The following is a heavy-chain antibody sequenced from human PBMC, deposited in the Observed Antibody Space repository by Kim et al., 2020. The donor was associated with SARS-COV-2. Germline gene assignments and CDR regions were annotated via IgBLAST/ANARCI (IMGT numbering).Heavy chain of an antibody. CDR3: AREMADIGFDF. J-gene: IGHJ4*02. Sequence: SQTLSLTCAISGDSASGNRIAWNWIRQSPSRGLEWLGRTYYRSKWYSEYAPSVQSRIIINADTSRNQFSLQLNSVTPEDTAVYFCAREMADIGFDFWGQGTLVAVSS. V-gene: IGHV6-1*01. CDR2: TYYRSKWYS. D-gene: IGHD6-19*01. CDR1: GDSASGNRIA.